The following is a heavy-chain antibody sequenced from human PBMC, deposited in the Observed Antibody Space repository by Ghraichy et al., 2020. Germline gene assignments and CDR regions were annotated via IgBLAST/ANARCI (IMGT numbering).Heavy chain of an antibody. V-gene: IGHV3-23*01. J-gene: IGHJ3*02. Sequence: GGSLRLSCAASGFTFSRYALSLVRQAPGKGLEWVSSISGSGGTTYYADSVKGRFTISRDNSKNTVSLEMNSLRAEDTAVYYCAKDLDYNSIIGAFDIWGQGTMVIVSS. CDR2: ISGSGGTT. CDR3: AKDLDYNSIIGAFDI. CDR1: GFTFSRYA. D-gene: IGHD6-13*01.